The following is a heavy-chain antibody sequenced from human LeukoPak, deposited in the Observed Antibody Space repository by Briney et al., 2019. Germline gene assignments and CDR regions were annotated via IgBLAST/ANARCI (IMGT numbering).Heavy chain of an antibody. V-gene: IGHV1-18*01. CDR3: ARDKTVVPRDAFDI. CDR2: ISAYNGNT. CDR1: GYTFTSYG. Sequence: ASVKVSCKASGYTFTSYGISWVRQAPGQGLEWMGWISAYNGNTNYAQKLQGRVTMTTDTSTSTAYMELRSLRSDDTAVYYCARDKTVVPRDAFDIWGQGTMVTVSS. J-gene: IGHJ3*02. D-gene: IGHD4-23*01.